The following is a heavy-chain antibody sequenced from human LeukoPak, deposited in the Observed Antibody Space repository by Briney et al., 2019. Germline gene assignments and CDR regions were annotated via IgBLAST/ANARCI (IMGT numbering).Heavy chain of an antibody. CDR1: GFTFSSYG. Sequence: SGGSLRLSCAASGFTFSSYGMSWVRQAPGKGLEWVSAISGSGGSTYYADSVKGRFTISRDNSKNTLYLEVISLTAEDTAVYYCARPAYCGGNCYYFPDYWGQGTLVTVSS. V-gene: IGHV3-23*01. D-gene: IGHD2-21*02. CDR3: ARPAYCGGNCYYFPDY. J-gene: IGHJ4*02. CDR2: ISGSGGST.